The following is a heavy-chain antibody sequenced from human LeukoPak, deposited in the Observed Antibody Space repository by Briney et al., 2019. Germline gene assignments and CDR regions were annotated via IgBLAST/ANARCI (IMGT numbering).Heavy chain of an antibody. J-gene: IGHJ4*02. D-gene: IGHD5-12*01. CDR3: ARTNSGYDFIPDY. Sequence: GSVKCSSKASGQDFPGDDMHWVRPAPGQGLGWMGWIHSNSGGTNYTQKFPGRVTMTRDTSLSTAYMELSRLRSDDTAVYYCARTNSGYDFIPDYWGQGTLVTVSS. V-gene: IGHV1-2*02. CDR2: IHSNSGGT. CDR1: GQDFPGDD.